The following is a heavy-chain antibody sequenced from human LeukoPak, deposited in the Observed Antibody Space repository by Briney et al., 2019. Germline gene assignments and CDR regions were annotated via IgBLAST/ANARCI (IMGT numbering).Heavy chain of an antibody. CDR1: GYTFTSYG. CDR3: ATVVPYYYDSSGYYPKHFDY. J-gene: IGHJ4*02. CDR2: FDPEDGET. Sequence: ASVKVSCKASGYTFTSYGISWVRQAPGKGLEWMGGFDPEDGETIYAQKFQGRVTMTEDTSTDTAYMELSSLRSEDTAVYYCATVVPYYYDSSGYYPKHFDYWGQGTLVTVSS. D-gene: IGHD3-22*01. V-gene: IGHV1-24*01.